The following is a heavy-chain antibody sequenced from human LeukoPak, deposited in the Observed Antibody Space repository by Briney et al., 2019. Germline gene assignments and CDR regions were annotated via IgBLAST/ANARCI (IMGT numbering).Heavy chain of an antibody. V-gene: IGHV3-23*01. Sequence: GGSLRLSCAASGFTFGSFTMSWVRQAPGKRLEWVSSILTNGRNTYYADSVKGRFTISRDNFRNTLYLQMISLRAEDSAIYYCAKDLKKDGKWDIDLWGQGTLVTVSS. CDR3: AKDLKKDGKWDIDL. J-gene: IGHJ5*02. CDR1: GFTFGSFT. D-gene: IGHD1-26*01. CDR2: ILTNGRNT.